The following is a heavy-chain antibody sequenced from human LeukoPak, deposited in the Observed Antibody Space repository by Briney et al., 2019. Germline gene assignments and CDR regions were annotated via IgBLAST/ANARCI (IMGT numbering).Heavy chain of an antibody. CDR1: GGSISSGGYY. CDR2: IYHSGST. V-gene: IGHV4-30-2*01. Sequence: SETLSLTCTVSGGSISSGGYYWSWIRQPPGKGLEWIGYIYHSGSTYYNPSLKSRVTISVDRSKNQFSLKLSSVTAADTAVYYCATSVVGPPPFFDSWGQGTLVTVSP. J-gene: IGHJ4*02. CDR3: ATSVVGPPPFFDS. D-gene: IGHD1-26*01.